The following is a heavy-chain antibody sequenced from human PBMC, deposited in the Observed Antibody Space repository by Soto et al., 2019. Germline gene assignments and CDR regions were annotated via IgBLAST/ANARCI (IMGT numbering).Heavy chain of an antibody. D-gene: IGHD3-3*01. CDR3: AREPYDFWSGYYGYYYYYGMDV. CDR1: GYTFTSYG. J-gene: IGHJ6*02. CDR2: ISAYNGNT. Sequence: ASVKVSCKASGYTFTSYGISWVRQAPGQGLEWMGWISAYNGNTNYAQKLQGRVTMTTDTSTSTAYMELRSLRSDDTAVYYCAREPYDFWSGYYGYYYYYGMDVWG. V-gene: IGHV1-18*04.